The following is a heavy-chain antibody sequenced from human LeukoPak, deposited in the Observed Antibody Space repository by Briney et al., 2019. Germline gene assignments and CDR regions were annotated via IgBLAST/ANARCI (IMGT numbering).Heavy chain of an antibody. CDR1: GFTFSSYA. J-gene: IGHJ4*02. CDR2: ISYDGSNK. Sequence: GGSLRLSCAASGFTFSSYAMHWVRQAPGKGLEWVAVISYDGSNKYYADSVKGRFTISRDNSKNTLYLQMNSLRAEDTAVYYCARDGRRDGYNRWDFDYWGQGTLVTVSS. CDR3: ARDGRRDGYNRWDFDY. D-gene: IGHD5-24*01. V-gene: IGHV3-30-3*01.